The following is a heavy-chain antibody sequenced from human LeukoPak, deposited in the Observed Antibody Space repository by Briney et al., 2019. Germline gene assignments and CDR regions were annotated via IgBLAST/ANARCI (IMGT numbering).Heavy chain of an antibody. J-gene: IGHJ5*02. CDR3: GKDLTTRGAADWFDP. CDR2: ISGSGAET. Sequence: GGSLRLSCTASGITFSNYHMTWVRQAPGKGLEWVSSISGSGAETHYTDSVKGRFTISRDNSKNTLYLQMNSLRAEDTAVYYCGKDLTTRGAADWFDPWDQGSPVTVSS. D-gene: IGHD1-14*01. V-gene: IGHV3-23*01. CDR1: GITFSNYH.